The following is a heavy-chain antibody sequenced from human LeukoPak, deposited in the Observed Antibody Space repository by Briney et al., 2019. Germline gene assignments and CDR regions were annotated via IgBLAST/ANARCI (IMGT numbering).Heavy chain of an antibody. CDR2: IGGSGVHT. CDR3: AKAPLHAYCGADCSNYFDY. V-gene: IGHV3-23*01. Sequence: PGGSLSLSCAASGFTFSSYAMSWVRQAPGKGLEWVSAIGGSGVHTYYADSAKGRFTISRDNSKSTLYLQMNSLRVEDTAVYYCAKAPLHAYCGADCSNYFDYWGQGTLVTVSS. J-gene: IGHJ4*02. CDR1: GFTFSSYA. D-gene: IGHD2-21*02.